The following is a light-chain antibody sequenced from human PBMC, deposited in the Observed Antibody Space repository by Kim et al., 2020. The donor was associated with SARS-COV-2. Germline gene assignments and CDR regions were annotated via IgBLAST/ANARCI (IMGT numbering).Light chain of an antibody. CDR3: QQYGSSPPDT. CDR1: QSVSITS. CDR2: GTS. V-gene: IGKV3-20*01. Sequence: SPGDRATLSCRASQSVSITSLAWYQQRPGQAPRLLIYGTSKRPTGIPDRFSGSGSGTDFTLTISRLEPEDSAMYYCQQYGSSPPDTFGQGTKLEIK. J-gene: IGKJ2*01.